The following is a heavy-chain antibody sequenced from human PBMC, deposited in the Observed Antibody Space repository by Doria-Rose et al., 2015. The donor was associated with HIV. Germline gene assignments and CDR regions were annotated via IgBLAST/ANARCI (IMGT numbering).Heavy chain of an antibody. CDR3: AKAPIIGPKYYFYMDV. Sequence: QLVQSGGGLVQTGRSLRLSCVGSGFSFESYAMHWVRLAPGKGLEWVAGISWDSGAKGNADSVEGRFTISRDNAKKSVYLEMRSLRPEDTAFYYCAKAPIIGPKYYFYMDVWGKGTSVTVSS. V-gene: IGHV3-9*01. D-gene: IGHD3-3*01. CDR2: ISWDSGAK. J-gene: IGHJ6*03. CDR1: GFSFESYA.